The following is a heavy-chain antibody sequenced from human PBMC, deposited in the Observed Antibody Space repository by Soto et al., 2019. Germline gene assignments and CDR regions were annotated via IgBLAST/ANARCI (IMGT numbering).Heavy chain of an antibody. CDR2: ISGSGGST. J-gene: IGHJ5*02. D-gene: IGHD2-2*01. CDR3: AKEAEYCSSTSCSNWFDP. V-gene: IGHV3-23*01. Sequence: GWSLSLSCASSAFTFISYAMSWVRQAPGKGLEWVSAISGSGGSTYYADSVKGRFTISRDNSKNTLYLQMNSLRAEDTAVYYCAKEAEYCSSTSCSNWFDPWGQGTLVTVSS. CDR1: AFTFISYA.